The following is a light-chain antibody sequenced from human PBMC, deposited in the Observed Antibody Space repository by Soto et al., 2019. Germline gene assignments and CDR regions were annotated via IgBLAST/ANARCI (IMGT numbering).Light chain of an antibody. J-gene: IGKJ1*01. Sequence: DIQMTQSPSTLSASVGDRGTITCRASQSVSSWLAWYQQKPGRAPRLLIYDASTLESGVPSRFSGSGSGTEFTLTISSLQPDDFATYYCQQYNNYSTFGQGTKVDIK. CDR3: QQYNNYST. V-gene: IGKV1-5*01. CDR1: QSVSSW. CDR2: DAS.